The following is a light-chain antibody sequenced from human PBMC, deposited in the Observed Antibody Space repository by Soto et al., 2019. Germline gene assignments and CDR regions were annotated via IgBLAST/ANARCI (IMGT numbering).Light chain of an antibody. V-gene: IGLV2-14*01. CDR3: SSYTSSSTLYV. J-gene: IGLJ1*01. Sequence: QSVLTQPASVSGSPGQSIPISCAGTSSDIGGYNYVSWYQQHPGKAPKVMIYEVSNRPSGVSNRFSGSKSGNTASLTISGLQAEDEADYYCSSYTSSSTLYVFGSGTKLTVL. CDR2: EVS. CDR1: SSDIGGYNY.